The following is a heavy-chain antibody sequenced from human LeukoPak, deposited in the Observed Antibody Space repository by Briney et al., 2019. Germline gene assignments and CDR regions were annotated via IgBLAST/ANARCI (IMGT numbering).Heavy chain of an antibody. CDR3: ARVDSGSYRHDAFDI. J-gene: IGHJ3*02. Sequence: ASVKVSCTASGYTFTSYGISWVRQAPGQGLEWMGWISAYNGNTNYAQKLQGRVTMTTDTSTSTAYMELRSLRSDDTAVYYCARVDSGSYRHDAFDIWGQGTMVTVSS. D-gene: IGHD1-26*01. V-gene: IGHV1-18*01. CDR2: ISAYNGNT. CDR1: GYTFTSYG.